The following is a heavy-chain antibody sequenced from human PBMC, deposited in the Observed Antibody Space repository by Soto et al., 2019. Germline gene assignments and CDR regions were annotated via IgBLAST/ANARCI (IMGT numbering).Heavy chain of an antibody. CDR1: GYTFTSYY. V-gene: IGHV1-46*01. Sequence: ASVKVSCKASGYTFTSYYMHWVRQAPGQGLEWMGIINPSGGSTSYAQKFQGRVAMTRDTSTSTVYMELSSLRSEDTAVYYCARSGGGGMTAFDPWGQGTLVTVSS. D-gene: IGHD2-15*01. CDR3: ARSGGGGMTAFDP. CDR2: INPSGGST. J-gene: IGHJ5*02.